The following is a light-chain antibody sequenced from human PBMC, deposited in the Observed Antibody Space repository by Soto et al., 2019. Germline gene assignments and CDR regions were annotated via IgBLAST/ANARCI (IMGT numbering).Light chain of an antibody. Sequence: SQRVSSNNLLWYQQQPGQAPRVVIYGASNRATGIPARFSGSGSGTDFTLTISRLEPEDCAGYYCQHRGMCPLTLGPGTRLEIK. V-gene: IGKV3-20*02. J-gene: IGKJ5*01. CDR3: QHRGMCPLT. CDR2: GAS. CDR1: QRVSSNN.